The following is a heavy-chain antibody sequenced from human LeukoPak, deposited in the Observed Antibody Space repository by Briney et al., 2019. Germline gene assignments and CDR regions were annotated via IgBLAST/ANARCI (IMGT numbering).Heavy chain of an antibody. CDR2: IYYSGST. CDR1: GGSVSSGSYY. V-gene: IGHV4-61*01. J-gene: IGHJ2*01. Sequence: SETLSLTCTVSGGSVSSGSYYWSWIRPPPGKGLEWIGYIYYSGSTNYNPSLKSRVTISVDTSKNQFSLKLSSVTAADTAVYYCAGWDCSSTSCYRPAPQNWYFDLWGRGTLVAVSS. D-gene: IGHD2-2*02. CDR3: AGWDCSSTSCYRPAPQNWYFDL.